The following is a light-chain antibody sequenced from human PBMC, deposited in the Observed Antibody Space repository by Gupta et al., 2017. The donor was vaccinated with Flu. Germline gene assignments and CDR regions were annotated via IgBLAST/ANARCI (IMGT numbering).Light chain of an antibody. CDR3: QQHNNWPQT. J-gene: IGKJ2*01. CDR1: QSVSSN. CDR2: GAS. V-gene: IGKV3-15*01. Sequence: EIVLTQSPATLSVSPGERATLSCRASQSVSSNLAWYQQKPGQAPRLRIYGASTRATGIPARFSGSGSGTEFTLTISSLQSEDFAVYFCQQHNNWPQTFGQGTKLEIK.